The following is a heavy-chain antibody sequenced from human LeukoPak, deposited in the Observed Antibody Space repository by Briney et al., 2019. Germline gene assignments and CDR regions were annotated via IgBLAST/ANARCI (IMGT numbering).Heavy chain of an antibody. V-gene: IGHV3-74*01. D-gene: IGHD4-23*01. Sequence: GGSLRLSCAASGFTFRSYWMNWVRQAPGKGRVWVSRIASDGSSTTYADSVKGRFSISRDNAKNTLYLQMNSLRVEDTAVYYCARGRPHGNDYWGQGTLVTVSS. CDR1: GFTFRSYW. CDR3: ARGRPHGNDY. J-gene: IGHJ4*02. CDR2: IASDGSST.